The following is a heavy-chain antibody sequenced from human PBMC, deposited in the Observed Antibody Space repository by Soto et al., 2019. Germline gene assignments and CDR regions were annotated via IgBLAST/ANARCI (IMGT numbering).Heavy chain of an antibody. CDR2: FDPEDGET. CDR1: GYTLTELS. Sequence: GASVKVSCKVSGYTLTELSMHWVRQAPGKGLEWMGGFDPEDGETIYAQKFQGRVTMTEDTSTDTAYMELSSPRSEDTAVYYCATGPLGYNWFDPWGQGTLVTVSS. J-gene: IGHJ5*02. CDR3: ATGPLGYNWFDP. V-gene: IGHV1-24*01. D-gene: IGHD3-16*01.